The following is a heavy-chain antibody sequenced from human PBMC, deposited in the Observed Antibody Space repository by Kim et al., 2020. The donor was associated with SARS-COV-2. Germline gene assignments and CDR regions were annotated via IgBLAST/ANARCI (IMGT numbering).Heavy chain of an antibody. J-gene: IGHJ3*02. D-gene: IGHD3-22*01. CDR3: AADYYDSSGYLVGFDI. Sequence: SVKVSCKASGFTFTSSAMQWVRQARGQRLEWIGWIVVGSGNTNYAQKFQERVTITRDMSTSTAYMELSSLRSEDTAVYYCAADYYDSSGYLVGFDIWGQGTMVTVSS. CDR2: IVVGSGNT. CDR1: GFTFTSSA. V-gene: IGHV1-58*02.